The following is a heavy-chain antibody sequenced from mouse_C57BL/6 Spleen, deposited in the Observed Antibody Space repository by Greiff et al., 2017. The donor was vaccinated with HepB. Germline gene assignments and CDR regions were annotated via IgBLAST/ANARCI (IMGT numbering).Heavy chain of an antibody. V-gene: IGHV1-15*01. Sequence: QVQLQQSGAELVRPGASVTLSCKASGYTFTDYEMHWVKQIPVHGLEWIGAIDPETGGTAYNQKFKGKAILTADKSSSTAYMELRSLTSEDSAVYYCTKEDGSSGYWGQGTTLTVSS. CDR2: IDPETGGT. CDR3: TKEDGSSGY. J-gene: IGHJ2*01. D-gene: IGHD1-1*01. CDR1: GYTFTDYE.